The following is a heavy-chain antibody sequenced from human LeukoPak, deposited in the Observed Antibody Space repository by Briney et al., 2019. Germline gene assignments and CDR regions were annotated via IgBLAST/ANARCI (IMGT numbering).Heavy chain of an antibody. Sequence: SETLSLTCAVYGGSFSGYYWSWIRHPPAPGLGWIGDSNHSGSTNYNPSLKSRVTISVDTSKNQFPLNLSSVTDADTAVYYCARWRWGSSGYSSWGQGTLVTVSS. J-gene: IGHJ4*02. CDR1: GGSFSGYY. CDR2: SNHSGST. CDR3: ARWRWGSSGYSS. V-gene: IGHV4-34*01. D-gene: IGHD3-22*01.